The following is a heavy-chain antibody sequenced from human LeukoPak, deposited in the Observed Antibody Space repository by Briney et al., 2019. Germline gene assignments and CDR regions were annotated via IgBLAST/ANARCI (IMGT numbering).Heavy chain of an antibody. CDR1: GFTFSSYS. Sequence: GGSLRLSCAASGFTFSSYSMNWVRQAPGKGLEWVAFIRYDGSNKYYADSVKGRFTISRDNSKNTLYLQMNSLRAEDTAVYYCAKDRYDSSGYWDYFDYWGQGTLVTVSS. CDR2: IRYDGSNK. J-gene: IGHJ4*02. V-gene: IGHV3-30*02. D-gene: IGHD3-22*01. CDR3: AKDRYDSSGYWDYFDY.